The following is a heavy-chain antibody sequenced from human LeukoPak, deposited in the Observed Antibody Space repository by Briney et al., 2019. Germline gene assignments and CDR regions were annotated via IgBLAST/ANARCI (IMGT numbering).Heavy chain of an antibody. Sequence: ASVKVSCKASGYTFTSYYMHWVRQAPGQGLEWMGIINPSGGSTSYAQKFQGRVTMTRDTSTSTVYMELSSLRSEDTAVYYCARDDRGGYDAYYYYGMDVWGQGTTVTVSS. CDR1: GYTFTSYY. V-gene: IGHV1-46*01. CDR2: INPSGGST. CDR3: ARDDRGGYDAYYYYGMDV. J-gene: IGHJ6*02. D-gene: IGHD5-12*01.